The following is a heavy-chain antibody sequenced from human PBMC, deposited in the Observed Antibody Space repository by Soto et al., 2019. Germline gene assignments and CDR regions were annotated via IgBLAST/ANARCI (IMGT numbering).Heavy chain of an antibody. Sequence: QVQLVQSGAEVKKPGSSVKVSCKASGGTFSSYAISWVRQAPGQGLEWMGGIIPISGTANYAQKFQGRVTITXXEXTXXDYMELSSLRSEDTAVYYCARSAAGGYYYYYGMDVWGQGTTVTVSS. CDR1: GGTFSSYA. CDR2: IIPISGTA. CDR3: ARSAAGGYYYYYGMDV. J-gene: IGHJ6*02. D-gene: IGHD6-13*01. V-gene: IGHV1-69*05.